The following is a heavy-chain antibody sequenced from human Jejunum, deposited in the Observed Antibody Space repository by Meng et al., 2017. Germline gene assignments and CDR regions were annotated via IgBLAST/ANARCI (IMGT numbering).Heavy chain of an antibody. J-gene: IGHJ4*02. CDR1: AVSVSSYY. CDR3: ARRGFLDY. CDR2: LYDSGTT. V-gene: IGHV4-59*08. D-gene: IGHD3-10*01. Sequence: QVQLQESGPGLVRPSETLSLTCSVSAVSVSSYYWSWIRQPPGKGLEWIGRLYDSGTTSYNPSLKSRVTISADTSRNQLSLRLTSVTAADTAIYYCARRGFLDYWGRGILVTVSS.